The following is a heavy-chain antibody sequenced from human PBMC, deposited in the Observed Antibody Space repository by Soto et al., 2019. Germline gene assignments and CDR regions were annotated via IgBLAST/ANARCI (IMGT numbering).Heavy chain of an antibody. CDR3: VKTGTPATGMDV. J-gene: IGHJ6*02. Sequence: SVKVSCKASGGTFSSHAISWVRQAPGQGLEWMGGIIPIFGTANYAQKFQGRVTITADESTSTAYMGLSSLRSEDTAVYYCVKTGTPATGMDVWGQGTTVTVSS. D-gene: IGHD2-15*01. CDR2: IIPIFGTA. CDR1: GGTFSSHA. V-gene: IGHV1-69*13.